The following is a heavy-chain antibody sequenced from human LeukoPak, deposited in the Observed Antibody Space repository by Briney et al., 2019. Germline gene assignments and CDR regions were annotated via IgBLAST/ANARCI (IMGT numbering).Heavy chain of an antibody. Sequence: ASVKVSCKASGYTFTSYYMHWVRQAPGQGLEWMGIINPSGGSTSYAQKFQGRVTMTRDMSTSTVYMELSSLRSEDTAVYYCATLDSSGYSLDGTTDQSWGQGTLVTVSS. CDR1: GYTFTSYY. CDR3: ATLDSSGYSLDGTTDQS. D-gene: IGHD3-22*01. V-gene: IGHV1-46*01. J-gene: IGHJ5*02. CDR2: INPSGGST.